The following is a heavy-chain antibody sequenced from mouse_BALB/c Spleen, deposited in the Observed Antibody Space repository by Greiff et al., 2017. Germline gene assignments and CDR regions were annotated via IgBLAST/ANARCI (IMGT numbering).Heavy chain of an antibody. Sequence: EVKLVESGGGLVQPGGSLKLSCAASGFTFSSYTMSWVRQTPEKRLEWVAYISNGGGSTYYPDTVKGRFTISRDNAKNTLYLQMSSLKSEDTAMYYCARLPVVTTNDAMDYWGQGTSVTVSS. J-gene: IGHJ4*01. CDR1: GFTFSSYT. CDR3: ARLPVVTTNDAMDY. V-gene: IGHV5-12-2*01. CDR2: ISNGGGST. D-gene: IGHD1-1*01.